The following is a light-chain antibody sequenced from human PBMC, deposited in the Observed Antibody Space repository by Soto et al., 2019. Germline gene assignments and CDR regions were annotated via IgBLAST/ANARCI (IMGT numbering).Light chain of an antibody. CDR3: QQRSNWPPT. Sequence: ENVVSHSPAPLSFFPGEKATLSPRASQSVSSYLAWYQQKPGQAPRLLIYDASNRATGIPARFSGSGSGTDFTLTISSLEPEDFAVYYCQQRSNWPPTFGGGTKVDIK. J-gene: IGKJ4*01. V-gene: IGKV3-11*01. CDR2: DAS. CDR1: QSVSSY.